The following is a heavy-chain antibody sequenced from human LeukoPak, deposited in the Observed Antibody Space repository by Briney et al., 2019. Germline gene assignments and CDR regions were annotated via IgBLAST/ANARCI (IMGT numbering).Heavy chain of an antibody. D-gene: IGHD6-6*01. CDR3: ARGQSPFVSSSSYFDY. J-gene: IGHJ4*02. Sequence: SETLSLTCAVYGGSFSGYYWSWIRQPPGKGLEWIGEINHSGSTNYNPSLKSRVTISAGTSKNQFSLKLSSVTAADTAVYYCARGQSPFVSSSSYFDYWGQGTLVTVSS. CDR1: GGSFSGYY. CDR2: INHSGST. V-gene: IGHV4-34*01.